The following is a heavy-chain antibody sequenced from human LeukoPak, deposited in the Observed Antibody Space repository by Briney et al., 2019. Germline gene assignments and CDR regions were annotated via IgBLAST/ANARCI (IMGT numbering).Heavy chain of an antibody. Sequence: PSETLSLTCTVSGGSVSSGSYYWSWIRQPPGKGLEWIGFIHNSGSTKYNPSLMSRVTISVDTSKNQFSLKLSSVTAAETAVYYCARDPEARNWGQGTLVTVSS. CDR3: ARDPEARN. CDR1: GGSVSSGSYY. J-gene: IGHJ4*02. CDR2: IHNSGST. V-gene: IGHV4-61*01.